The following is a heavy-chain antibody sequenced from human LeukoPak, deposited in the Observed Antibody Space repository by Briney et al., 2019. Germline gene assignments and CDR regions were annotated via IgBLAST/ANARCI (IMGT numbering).Heavy chain of an antibody. CDR3: ARAMVRGVMYGGFDY. D-gene: IGHD3-10*01. J-gene: IGHJ4*02. CDR2: ISYDGSNK. Sequence: GGSLRLSCAASGFAFSSYAMHWVRQAPGKGLGWVAVISYDGSNKYYADSVKGRFTISRDNSKNTLYLQMNSLRAEDTAVYYCARAMVRGVMYGGFDYWGQGTLVTVSP. CDR1: GFAFSSYA. V-gene: IGHV3-30*04.